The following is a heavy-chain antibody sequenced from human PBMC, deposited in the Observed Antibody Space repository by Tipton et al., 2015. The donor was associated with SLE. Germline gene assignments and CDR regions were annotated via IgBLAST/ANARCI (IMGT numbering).Heavy chain of an antibody. D-gene: IGHD3-10*01. V-gene: IGHV3-7*01. J-gene: IGHJ4*02. CDR1: GFTFSDHW. CDR2: INQGGSEN. Sequence: SLRLSCAASGFTFSDHWMNWVRQDPGKGLEWVASINQGGSENHYVDSVRGRFTISRDNAKNSLYLQMNSLRAEDTAVYYCARPSTTVVPDYWGRGTLVTVSS. CDR3: ARPSTTVVPDY.